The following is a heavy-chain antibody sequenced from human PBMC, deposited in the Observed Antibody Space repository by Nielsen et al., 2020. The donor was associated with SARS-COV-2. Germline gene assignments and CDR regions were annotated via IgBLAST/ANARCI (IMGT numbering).Heavy chain of an antibody. D-gene: IGHD6-6*01. CDR1: GFTFSSYA. J-gene: IGHJ4*02. CDR3: ARVGVSAVIDY. V-gene: IGHV3-64D*06. Sequence: GESLKISCSASGFTFSSYAMHWVRQAPGKGLEYVSAISSNGGSTYYADSVKGRFTISRDNSKNTLYLQMSSLRAEDTAVYYCARVGVSAVIDYWGQGTLVTVSS. CDR2: ISSNGGST.